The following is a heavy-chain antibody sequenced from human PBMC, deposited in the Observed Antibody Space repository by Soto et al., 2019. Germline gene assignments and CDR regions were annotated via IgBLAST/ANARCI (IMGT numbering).Heavy chain of an antibody. D-gene: IGHD6-19*01. Sequence: VKVSCKASGGTFSSYAINWVRQAPGQGLEWMGGIIPIFGTANYAQKFQGRVTITADESTSTAYMELSSLRSEDTAVYYCARDRDSSGWPDYWGQGTLVTVSS. CDR3: ARDRDSSGWPDY. V-gene: IGHV1-69*01. J-gene: IGHJ4*02. CDR2: IIPIFGTA. CDR1: GGTFSSYA.